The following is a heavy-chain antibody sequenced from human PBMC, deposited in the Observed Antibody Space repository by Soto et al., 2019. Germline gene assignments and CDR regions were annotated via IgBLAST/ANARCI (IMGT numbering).Heavy chain of an antibody. CDR2: ISYTGIT. D-gene: IGHD3-9*01. V-gene: IGHV4-31*03. J-gene: IGHJ3*01. Sequence: QVRLQESGQGLVRPSQTLSLICTVSGGSMRNDNFYWSFLRQRPGTGPEWLGYISYTGITFYNPSLESRIFISVDPSKNQCSVRLKCVTASDTAVYYCARDLNGGVTGRGAFAVWGPEALVTVSS. CDR3: ARDLNGGVTGRGAFAV. CDR1: GGSMRNDNFY.